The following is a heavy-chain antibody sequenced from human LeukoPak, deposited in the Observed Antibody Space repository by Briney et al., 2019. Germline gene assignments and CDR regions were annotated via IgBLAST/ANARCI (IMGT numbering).Heavy chain of an antibody. CDR3: AGAIYCGGDCYPNGAFDI. J-gene: IGHJ3*02. D-gene: IGHD2-21*02. Sequence: SETLSLTCTVSGGSISSYYWSWIRQPPGKGLEWIGYIYYSGSTNYNPSLKSRVTISVDTSKNQFSLKLSSVTAADTAVYYCAGAIYCGGDCYPNGAFDIWGQGTMVTVSS. CDR1: GGSISSYY. V-gene: IGHV4-59*08. CDR2: IYYSGST.